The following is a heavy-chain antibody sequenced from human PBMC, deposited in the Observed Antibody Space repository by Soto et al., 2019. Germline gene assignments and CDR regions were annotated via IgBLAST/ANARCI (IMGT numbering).Heavy chain of an antibody. V-gene: IGHV4-59*01. CDR1: GGSISSYY. CDR2: IYYSGST. Sequence: SETLSLTCTVSGGSISSYYWSWIRQPPGKGLEWIGYIYYSGSTNYNPSLKSRVTISVDTSKNQFSLKLSSVTAADTAVYYCARGGITMVRGVTSGAFDIWGQGTMVTVSS. D-gene: IGHD3-10*01. J-gene: IGHJ3*02. CDR3: ARGGITMVRGVTSGAFDI.